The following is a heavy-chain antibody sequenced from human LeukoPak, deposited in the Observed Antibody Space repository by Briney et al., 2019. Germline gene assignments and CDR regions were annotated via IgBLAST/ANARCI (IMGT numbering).Heavy chain of an antibody. CDR1: GGSISSYY. CDR2: INHSGST. V-gene: IGHV4-34*01. Sequence: SETLSLTCTVSGGSISSYYWSWLRQPPGKGLEWIGEINHSGSTNYNPSLKSRVTISVDTFKNQFSLKLSSVTAADTAVYYCARNIAVGRYNWFDPWGQGTLVTVSS. D-gene: IGHD6-19*01. J-gene: IGHJ5*02. CDR3: ARNIAVGRYNWFDP.